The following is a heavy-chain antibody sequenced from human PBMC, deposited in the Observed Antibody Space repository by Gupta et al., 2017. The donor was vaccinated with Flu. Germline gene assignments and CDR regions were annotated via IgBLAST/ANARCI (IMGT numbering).Heavy chain of an antibody. CDR3: ARNGRDGYNFHYGMDV. CDR1: XXXXXXXG. Sequence: XQLVESGGGVVQPGRSLXXSXAXXXXXXXXXGXXXVRQAPGKGLEWVAVISYDGSNKYYADSVKGRFTISRDNSKNTLYLQMNSLRAEDTAVYYCARNGRDGYNFHYGMDVWGQGTTVTVSS. D-gene: IGHD5-24*01. CDR2: ISYDGSNK. V-gene: IGHV3-30*03. J-gene: IGHJ6*02.